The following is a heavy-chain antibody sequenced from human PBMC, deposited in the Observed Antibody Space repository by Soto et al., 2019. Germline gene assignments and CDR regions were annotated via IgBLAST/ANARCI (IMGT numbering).Heavy chain of an antibody. CDR1: GYTFTDYY. V-gene: IGHV1-2*04. CDR3: GRGVSGLSPFDV. Sequence: QVQLVQSGAELKKPGASVKVSCKASGYTFTDYYVHWLRQAPGQGLEWMGWINPQSGVTHYAQKFQGWVTLTRDTSVITAYMELNRLKSDDTAVFFFGRGVSGLSPFDVWGQGILVTVSS. CDR2: INPQSGVT. J-gene: IGHJ4*02. D-gene: IGHD6-19*01.